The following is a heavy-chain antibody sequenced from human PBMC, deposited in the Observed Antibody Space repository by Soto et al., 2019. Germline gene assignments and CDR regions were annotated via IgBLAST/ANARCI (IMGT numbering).Heavy chain of an antibody. CDR1: GFTFSDYY. V-gene: IGHV3-11*01. Sequence: GVLRLSCAASGFTFSDYYMSWIRQAPGKGLEWVSYISSSGSTIYYADSVKGRSTISRDNAKNSLYLQMNSLRAEDTAVYYCARRKYQLLNLYYYYYYMDVWGKGTTVTVSS. CDR3: ARRKYQLLNLYYYYYYMDV. J-gene: IGHJ6*03. D-gene: IGHD2-2*02. CDR2: ISSSGSTI.